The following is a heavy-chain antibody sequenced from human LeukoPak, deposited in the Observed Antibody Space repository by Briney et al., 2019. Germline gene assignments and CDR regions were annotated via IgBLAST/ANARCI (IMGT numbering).Heavy chain of an antibody. V-gene: IGHV4-4*07. CDR2: IYTSGST. Sequence: SETLSLTCTVSGGSISSYYWSWIRQPAGKGLEWIGRIYTSGSTNYNPSLKSRVTMSVDTSKNQFSLKLSSVTAADTAVYYCARVAVADSGGSWGDSDYYGMDVWGQGTTVTVSS. CDR1: GGSISSYY. CDR3: ARVAVADSGGSWGDSDYYGMDV. J-gene: IGHJ6*02. D-gene: IGHD6-19*01.